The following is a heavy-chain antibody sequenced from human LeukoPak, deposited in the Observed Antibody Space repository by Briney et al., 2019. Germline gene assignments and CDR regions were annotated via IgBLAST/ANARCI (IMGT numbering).Heavy chain of an antibody. CDR1: GGSISSGSYY. V-gene: IGHV4-61*02. CDR3: ARGSKGSGSTSYYYMDV. CDR2: IYTSGST. J-gene: IGHJ6*03. D-gene: IGHD3-22*01. Sequence: PSQTLSLTCTVSGGSISSGSYYWSWIRQPAGKGLEWIGRIYTSGSTNYNPSLKSRVTMSVDTSKNQFSLKLSSVTAADTAVYYCARGSKGSGSTSYYYMDVWGKGTTVTVSS.